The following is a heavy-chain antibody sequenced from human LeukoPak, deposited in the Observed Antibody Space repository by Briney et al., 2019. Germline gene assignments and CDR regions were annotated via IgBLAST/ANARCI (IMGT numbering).Heavy chain of an antibody. J-gene: IGHJ4*02. V-gene: IGHV3-21*01. CDR2: ISSSSSYI. CDR1: GFTFSSYS. CDR3: ARANEAGYFDY. D-gene: IGHD6-19*01. Sequence: GGSLRLSCAASGFTFSSYSMNWVRQAPGKGLEWVSSISSSSSYIYYADSVKGRFTNSRDNAKNSLYLQMNSLRAEDTAVYYCARANEAGYFDYWGQGTLVTVSS.